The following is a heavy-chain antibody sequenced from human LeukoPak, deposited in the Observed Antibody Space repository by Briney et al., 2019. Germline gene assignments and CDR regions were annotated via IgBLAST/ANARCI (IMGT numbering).Heavy chain of an antibody. D-gene: IGHD2-15*01. CDR1: GYTFTGYY. V-gene: IGHV1-2*02. CDR3: ARDRRYCSGGSRPRRSGYSYGQGVDY. Sequence: GASVKVSCKASGYTFTGYYMHWVRQAPGQGLEWMGWINPNSGGTNYAQKFQGRVTMTRDTSISTAYMELSRLRSDDTAVYYCARDRRYCSGGSRPRRSGYSYGQGVDYWGQGTLVTVSS. J-gene: IGHJ4*02. CDR2: INPNSGGT.